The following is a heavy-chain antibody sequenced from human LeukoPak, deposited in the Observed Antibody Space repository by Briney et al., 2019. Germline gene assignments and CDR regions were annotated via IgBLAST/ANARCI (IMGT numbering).Heavy chain of an antibody. CDR1: GGSFSDYY. J-gene: IGHJ4*02. CDR3: ARVRFGPGGELFDY. V-gene: IGHV4-59*10. D-gene: IGHD3-3*01. CDR2: VYTSGTT. Sequence: SETLSLTCAVYGGSFSDYYWSWIRQPAGKGLEWIGRVYTSGTTNYNPSLKSRVTMSVDASKNQFSLKLTSVTAADTAVYFCARVRFGPGGELFDYWGQGTLVTVSS.